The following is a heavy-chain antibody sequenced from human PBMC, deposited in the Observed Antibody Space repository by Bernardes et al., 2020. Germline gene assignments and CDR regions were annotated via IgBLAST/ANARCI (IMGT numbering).Heavy chain of an antibody. D-gene: IGHD6-19*01. Sequence: GGSLRLSCAASGFTFSSSGMHWVRHAPGQGLEWVAVISYDGSNTYYADSVKCRFTISRDNSKNTLYLQMNSLRAEDTAVYYCARDRVRRASSGWTYYYYGMDVWGQGTTVTVSS. V-gene: IGHV3-30*03. J-gene: IGHJ6*02. CDR3: ARDRVRRASSGWTYYYYGMDV. CDR2: ISYDGSNT. CDR1: GFTFSSSG.